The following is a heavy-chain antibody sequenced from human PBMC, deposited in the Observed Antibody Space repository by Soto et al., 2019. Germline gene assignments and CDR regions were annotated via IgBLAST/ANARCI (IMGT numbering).Heavy chain of an antibody. V-gene: IGHV3-33*01. D-gene: IGHD2-15*01. J-gene: IGHJ4*02. CDR3: ARGAVAAGDLDY. Sequence: PGGSLRLSCAASGSAFRTHGMHWVRQAPGKGLEWVAVIWGDGSKKYYADSVKGRFTISKDNSKNTLFLQMNTLRAEDTAVYYCARGAVAAGDLDYWGQGTLVTVSS. CDR2: IWGDGSKK. CDR1: GSAFRTHG.